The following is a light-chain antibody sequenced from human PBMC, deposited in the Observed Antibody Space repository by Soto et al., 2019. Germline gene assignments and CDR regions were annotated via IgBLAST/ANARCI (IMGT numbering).Light chain of an antibody. Sequence: EIVLTQSPGTLSLSPGERATLSCRASQSVSINYLAWYQQKPGQAPRLLIYGASSRATGIPDRFSGSGSGTDFPLTISRLEPEDFAVYYCQQYGSSPVTFGQGTKVEIK. CDR1: QSVSINY. CDR2: GAS. CDR3: QQYGSSPVT. V-gene: IGKV3-20*01. J-gene: IGKJ1*01.